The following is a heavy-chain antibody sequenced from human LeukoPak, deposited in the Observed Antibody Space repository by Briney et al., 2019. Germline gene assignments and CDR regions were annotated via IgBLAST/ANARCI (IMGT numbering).Heavy chain of an antibody. CDR2: ISYDGSNK. CDR1: GFTFSSYA. CDR3: ASRLGYYYGSGSYSHDAFDI. D-gene: IGHD3-10*01. V-gene: IGHV3-30-3*01. Sequence: QAGGSLRLSFAAYGFTFSSYAMHWVRQAPGKGLEWVAVISYDGSNKYYADSVKGRFTISRDNSKNTLYLQMNSLRAEDTAVYYCASRLGYYYGSGSYSHDAFDIWGQGTMVTVSS. J-gene: IGHJ3*02.